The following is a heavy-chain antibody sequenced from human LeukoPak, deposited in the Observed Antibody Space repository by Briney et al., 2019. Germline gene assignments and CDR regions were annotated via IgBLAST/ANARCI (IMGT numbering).Heavy chain of an antibody. D-gene: IGHD3-10*01. Sequence: SGTLSLTCAVSGGSISSSNWWSWVRQPPGKGLEWIGEIYHSGSTNYSPSLKSRVTISVDKSKNQFSLKLSSVTAADTAVYYCGGATILWFGELSLLYYYYYGMDVWGKGTTVTVSS. CDR1: GGSISSSNW. CDR2: IYHSGST. CDR3: GGATILWFGELSLLYYYYYGMDV. J-gene: IGHJ6*04. V-gene: IGHV4-4*02.